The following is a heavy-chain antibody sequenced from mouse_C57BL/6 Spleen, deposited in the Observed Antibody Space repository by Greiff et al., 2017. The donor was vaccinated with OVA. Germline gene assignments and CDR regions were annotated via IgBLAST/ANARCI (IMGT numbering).Heavy chain of an antibody. J-gene: IGHJ4*01. D-gene: IGHD2-4*01. CDR2: ISYDGSN. V-gene: IGHV3-6*01. CDR1: GYSITSGYY. CDR3: AREDDYDGMDY. Sequence: EVKLQESGPGLVKPSQSLSLTCSVTGYSITSGYYWNWIRQFPGNKLEWMGYISYDGSNNYNPSLKNRISITRDTSKNQFFLKLNSVTTEDTATYYCAREDDYDGMDYWGQGTSVTVSS.